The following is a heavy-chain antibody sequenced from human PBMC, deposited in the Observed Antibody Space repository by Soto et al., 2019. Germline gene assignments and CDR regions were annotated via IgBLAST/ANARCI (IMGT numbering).Heavy chain of an antibody. V-gene: IGHV1-69*13. CDR3: ARPRSPATAYYGMDV. Sequence: SVKVSCKASGVTFSSYAISWVRQAPGQGLEWMGGIIPIFGTANYAQKFQGRVTITADESTSTAYMELSSLRSEDTAVYYCARPRSPATAYYGMDVWGQGTTVTVSS. CDR1: GVTFSSYA. J-gene: IGHJ6*02. CDR2: IIPIFGTA. D-gene: IGHD2-2*01.